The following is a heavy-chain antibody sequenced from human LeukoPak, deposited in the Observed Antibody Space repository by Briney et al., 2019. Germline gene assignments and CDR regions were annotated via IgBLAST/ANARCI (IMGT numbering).Heavy chain of an antibody. Sequence: PGGSLRLSCAASGXTFSSYSMNWVRQAPGKGLEWVSSISSTSSYRYYADSLKGRFTISRDNAKNSLYLQMNSLRAEDTAVYYCARDPRDYYDSSGYSRFDYWGQGTLVTVSS. D-gene: IGHD3-22*01. V-gene: IGHV3-21*01. J-gene: IGHJ4*02. CDR3: ARDPRDYYDSSGYSRFDY. CDR2: ISSTSSYR. CDR1: GXTFSSYS.